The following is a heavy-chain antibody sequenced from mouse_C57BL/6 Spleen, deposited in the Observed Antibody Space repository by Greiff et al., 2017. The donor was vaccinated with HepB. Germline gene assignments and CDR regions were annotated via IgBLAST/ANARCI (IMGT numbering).Heavy chain of an antibody. J-gene: IGHJ2*01. Sequence: QVQLKQPGAELVRPGSSVKLSCKASGYTFTSYWMDWVKQRPGQGLEWIGNIYPSDSETHYNQKFKDKATLTVDKSSSTAYMQLSSLTSEDSAVYYCARSGTGYYFDYWGQGTTLTVSS. D-gene: IGHD3-3*01. CDR1: GYTFTSYW. CDR3: ARSGTGYYFDY. CDR2: IYPSDSET. V-gene: IGHV1-61*01.